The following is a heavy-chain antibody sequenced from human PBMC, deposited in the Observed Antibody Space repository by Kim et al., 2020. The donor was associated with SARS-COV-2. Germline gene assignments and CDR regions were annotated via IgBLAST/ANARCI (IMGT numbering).Heavy chain of an antibody. CDR1: GFTFSSYS. CDR3: ARCARAAGAVGVQTSD. V-gene: IGHV3-21*01. Sequence: GWSLRLSCAASGFTFSSYSMNWVRQAPGKGLEWVSSISSSSSYIYYADSAKGRFTISRDNAKNSLSLQMNSLSAEDTAVYYCARCARAAGAVGVQTSDWG. J-gene: IGHJ1*01. CDR2: ISSSSSYI. D-gene: IGHD6-6*01.